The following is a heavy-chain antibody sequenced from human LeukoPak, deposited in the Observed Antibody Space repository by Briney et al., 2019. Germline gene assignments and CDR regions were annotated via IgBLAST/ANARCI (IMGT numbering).Heavy chain of an antibody. D-gene: IGHD2-2*01. V-gene: IGHV3-30-3*01. J-gene: IGHJ5*02. CDR1: GVTFSSYA. Sequence: GRSLRLSCAASGVTFSSYAMHCVRQAPGKGLEWVAVISYDGSNKYYADSVKGRFTISRDNSKNTLSPQMNSLRAEDTAVYYCARASSTSCPDWFDPWGQGTLVTVSS. CDR2: ISYDGSNK. CDR3: ARASSTSCPDWFDP.